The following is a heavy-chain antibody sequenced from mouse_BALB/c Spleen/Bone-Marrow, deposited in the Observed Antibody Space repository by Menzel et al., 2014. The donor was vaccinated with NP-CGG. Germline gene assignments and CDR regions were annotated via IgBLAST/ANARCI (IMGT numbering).Heavy chain of an antibody. J-gene: IGHJ2*01. V-gene: IGHV1-18*01. Sequence: VQLQQSGAELVKPGASVKTSCKASGYTFTDYNMDWVKQSHGQSLEWIGNINPNYDSTSYNQKFKGKATLTVDKSSSTTYMELRSLTSEDTAVYYCARRDGYDSYFDYWGQGTTLTVSS. CDR3: ARRDGYDSYFDY. D-gene: IGHD2-2*01. CDR1: GYTFTDYN. CDR2: INPNYDST.